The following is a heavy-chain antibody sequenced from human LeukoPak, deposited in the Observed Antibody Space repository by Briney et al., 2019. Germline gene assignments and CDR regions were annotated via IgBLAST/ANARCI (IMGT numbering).Heavy chain of an antibody. CDR1: GGSISSSSYY. Sequence: PSETLSLTCTVSGGSISSSSYYWGWIRQPPGKGLEWIGSIYYSGSTYYNPSLKSRVTISVDTSKNQFSLKLSSVTAADTAVYYCARGDCSGGSCYSWHQKNWFDPWGQGTLVTVSS. D-gene: IGHD2-15*01. CDR3: ARGDCSGGSCYSWHQKNWFDP. V-gene: IGHV4-39*01. CDR2: IYYSGST. J-gene: IGHJ5*02.